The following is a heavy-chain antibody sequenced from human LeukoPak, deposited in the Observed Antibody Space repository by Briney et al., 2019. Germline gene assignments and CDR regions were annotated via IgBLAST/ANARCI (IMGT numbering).Heavy chain of an antibody. CDR1: GFTFSSCA. V-gene: IGHV3-23*01. Sequence: PGGSLRLSCAASGFTFSSCAMSWVRQAPGEGLEWVSTISFGGATTYYADSVKGRFTISRDNSKNTLYLQMNSMRAEDTAIYYCAKSSYSSKGNYFDYWGQGTLVTVSS. D-gene: IGHD6-13*01. CDR3: AKSSYSSKGNYFDY. J-gene: IGHJ4*02. CDR2: ISFGGATT.